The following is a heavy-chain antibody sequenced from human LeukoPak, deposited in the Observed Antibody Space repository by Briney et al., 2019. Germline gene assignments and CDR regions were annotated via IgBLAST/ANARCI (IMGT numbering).Heavy chain of an antibody. D-gene: IGHD3-10*01. CDR1: GYTFTSYG. CDR3: ARGEDYGSGSYGFDY. CDR2: VSAYNGNT. J-gene: IGHJ4*02. V-gene: IGHV1-18*04. Sequence: ASVKVSCKASGYTFTSYGISWVRQAPGQGLEWMGWVSAYNGNTNYAQKLQGRVTMTTDTSTSTAYMELRSLRSDDTAVYYCARGEDYGSGSYGFDYWGQGTLVTVSS.